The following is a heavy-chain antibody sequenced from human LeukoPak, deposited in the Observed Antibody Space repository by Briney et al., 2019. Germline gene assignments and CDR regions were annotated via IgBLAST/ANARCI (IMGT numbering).Heavy chain of an antibody. CDR2: IYSGGST. CDR1: GFTVSSNY. D-gene: IGHD6-13*01. CDR3: ARGGYSRYYYGMDV. J-gene: IGHJ6*02. V-gene: IGHV3-53*01. Sequence: GGSLRLSCAASGFTVSSNYMSWVRQAPGKGLEWVSVIYSGGSTYYADSVKGRFTISRDNSKNTLYLQMNSLRAEDTAVYYCARGGYSRYYYGMDVWGQGITVTVSS.